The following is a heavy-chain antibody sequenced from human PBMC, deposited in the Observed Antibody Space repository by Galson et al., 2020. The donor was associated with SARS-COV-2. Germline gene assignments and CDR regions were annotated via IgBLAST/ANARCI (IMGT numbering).Heavy chain of an antibody. CDR3: VRGGGESADYYYYGLDV. Sequence: GGSLRLSCEASGFIFSNYWMHWVRQAPGKGLVWVSRVNRNGGTTTYADSVEGRSTISRDNAKNTLYLQMDSLGAEDTAVYYCVRGGGESADYYYYGLDVWGQGTTVTVSS. J-gene: IGHJ6*02. CDR1: GFIFSNYW. CDR2: VNRNGGTT. D-gene: IGHD2-15*01. V-gene: IGHV3-74*01.